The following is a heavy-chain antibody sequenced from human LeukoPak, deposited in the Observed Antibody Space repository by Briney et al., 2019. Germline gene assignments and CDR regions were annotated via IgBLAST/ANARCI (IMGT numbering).Heavy chain of an antibody. CDR1: GFTFSSYA. CDR2: ISYDGSSK. V-gene: IGHV3-30-3*01. D-gene: IGHD3-3*01. CDR3: ARVLRFLEWFYYYGMDV. Sequence: GGSLRLSCAASGFTFSSYAMHWVRQAPGKGLEWVAVISYDGSSKYYADSVKGRFTISRDNSKNTLYLQMNSLRAEDTAVYYCARVLRFLEWFYYYGMDVWGQGTTVTVSS. J-gene: IGHJ6*02.